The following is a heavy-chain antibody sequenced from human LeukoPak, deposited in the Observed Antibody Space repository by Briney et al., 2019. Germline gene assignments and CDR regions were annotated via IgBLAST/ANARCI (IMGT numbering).Heavy chain of an antibody. J-gene: IGHJ4*02. CDR2: ISGSGGST. Sequence: GGSLRLSCAASGFTFSSYGMSWVRQAPGKGLEWVSAISGSGGSTYYADSVKGRFTISRDNSKNTLYLQMNSLRAEDTAVYYCARSITMVRGVTRYYFDYWGQGTLVTVSS. CDR3: ARSITMVRGVTRYYFDY. D-gene: IGHD3-10*01. CDR1: GFTFSSYG. V-gene: IGHV3-23*01.